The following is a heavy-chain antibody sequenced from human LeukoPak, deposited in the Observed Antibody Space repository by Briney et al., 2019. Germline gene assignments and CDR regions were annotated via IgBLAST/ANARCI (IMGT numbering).Heavy chain of an antibody. D-gene: IGHD3-22*01. V-gene: IGHV3-30*18. Sequence: GGSLRLSCAASGFTFSSYGMHWVRQALGKGLEWVAVISYDGSNKYYADSVKGRFAISRDNSKNTLYLQMNSLRAEDTAVYYCAKEDYDTPHIWGQGTMVTVSS. CDR2: ISYDGSNK. J-gene: IGHJ3*02. CDR3: AKEDYDTPHI. CDR1: GFTFSSYG.